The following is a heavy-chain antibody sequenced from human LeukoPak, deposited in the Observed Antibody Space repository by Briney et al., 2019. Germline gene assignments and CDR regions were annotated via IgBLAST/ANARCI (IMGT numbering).Heavy chain of an antibody. Sequence: SETLSLTCTVSGGSISSGSYYWSWIRQPAGKGLEWIGRIYTSGSTNYNPSLKSRVTISVDTSKNQFSLKLSSVTAADTAVYYCARVPRYSGYDSYYYYMDVWGKGTTVTISS. CDR1: GGSISSGSYY. J-gene: IGHJ6*03. D-gene: IGHD5-12*01. V-gene: IGHV4-61*02. CDR2: IYTSGST. CDR3: ARVPRYSGYDSYYYYMDV.